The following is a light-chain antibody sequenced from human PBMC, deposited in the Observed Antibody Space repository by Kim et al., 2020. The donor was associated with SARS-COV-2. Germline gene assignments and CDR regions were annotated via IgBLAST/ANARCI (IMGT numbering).Light chain of an antibody. CDR1: QSVSNNY. CDR2: GAS. Sequence: PGGRATLSCRASQSVSNNYLAWYQQKPGQAPRLLIYGASKKVIGIPDRFSGSGSGTDFTLIISRLEPEDFAVYYCQQYGSSPDTFGQGTRLEIK. CDR3: QQYGSSPDT. J-gene: IGKJ5*01. V-gene: IGKV3-20*01.